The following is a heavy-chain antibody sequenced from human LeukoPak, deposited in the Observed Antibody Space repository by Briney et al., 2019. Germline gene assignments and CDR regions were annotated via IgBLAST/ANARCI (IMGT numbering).Heavy chain of an antibody. CDR3: ARELLYCSGGSCYSDDAFDI. J-gene: IGHJ3*02. D-gene: IGHD2-15*01. Sequence: ASVKVSCKASGYTFTGYYMHWVRQAPGQGLEWVGWINPNSGGTNYAQKFQGRVTMTRDTSISTAYMELSRLRSDDTAVYYCARELLYCSGGSCYSDDAFDIWGQGTMVTVSS. V-gene: IGHV1-2*02. CDR2: INPNSGGT. CDR1: GYTFTGYY.